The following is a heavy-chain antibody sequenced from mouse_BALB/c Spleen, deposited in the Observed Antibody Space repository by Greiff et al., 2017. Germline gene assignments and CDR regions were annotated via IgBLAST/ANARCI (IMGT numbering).Heavy chain of an antibody. J-gene: IGHJ2*01. Sequence: EVQLQQSGPELVKPGASVKISCKASGYSFTGYFMNWVMQSHGKSLEWIGRINPYNGDTFYNQKFKGKATLTVDKSSSTAHMELRSLASEDSAVYYCARRDFDDWGQGTTLTVSS. CDR3: ARRDFDD. CDR1: GYSFTGYF. CDR2: INPYNGDT. V-gene: IGHV1-20*02.